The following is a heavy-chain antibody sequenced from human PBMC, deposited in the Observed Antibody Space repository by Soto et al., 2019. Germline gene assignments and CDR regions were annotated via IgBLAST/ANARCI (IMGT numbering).Heavy chain of an antibody. D-gene: IGHD1-26*01. CDR2: ISYDGSNK. CDR1: GFTFSSYA. CDR3: ARDWELLEGYYFDY. Sequence: QVQLVESGGGVVQPGRSLRLSCAASGFTFSSYAMHWVRQAPGKGLEWVAVISYDGSNKYYADSVKGRFTISRDNSKNTLFLQMISLRAEDTAVYYCARDWELLEGYYFDYWGQGTLVTVSP. V-gene: IGHV3-30-3*01. J-gene: IGHJ4*02.